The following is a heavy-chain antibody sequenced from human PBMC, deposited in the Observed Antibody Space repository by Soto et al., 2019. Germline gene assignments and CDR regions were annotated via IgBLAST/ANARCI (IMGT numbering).Heavy chain of an antibody. D-gene: IGHD5-12*01. Sequence: GSLRLSCAASGFTISKYSMSWVRQAPGKGLEWVSYISSSSSTIYYADSVKGRLTISRDNAKNSLYLQMNSLRDEDTAVYSCAREGYPFDYWGQGTLVTVSS. V-gene: IGHV3-48*02. CDR1: GFTISKYS. CDR2: ISSSSSTI. CDR3: AREGYPFDY. J-gene: IGHJ4*02.